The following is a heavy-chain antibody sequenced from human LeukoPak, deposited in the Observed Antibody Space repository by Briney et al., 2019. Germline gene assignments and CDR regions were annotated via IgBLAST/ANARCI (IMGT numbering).Heavy chain of an antibody. J-gene: IGHJ4*02. D-gene: IGHD5-18*01. CDR1: GYTFTGYY. V-gene: IGHV1-2*02. Sequence: ASVKVPCKASGYTFTGYYMHWVRQAPGQGLEWMGWINPNSGGTNYAQKFQGRVTMTRDTSISTAYMELSRLRSDDTAVYYCARVSLWLLGDYFDYWGQGTLVTVSS. CDR2: INPNSGGT. CDR3: ARVSLWLLGDYFDY.